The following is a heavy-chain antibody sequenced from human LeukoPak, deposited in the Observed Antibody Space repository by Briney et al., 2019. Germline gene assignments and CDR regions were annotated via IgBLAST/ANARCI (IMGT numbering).Heavy chain of an antibody. J-gene: IGHJ6*02. CDR1: GFTFSSYS. CDR2: ISSSSYI. CDR3: ARYNWNYVDYYYYGMDV. V-gene: IGHV3-21*01. D-gene: IGHD1-7*01. Sequence: GGSLRLSCAASGFTFSSYSMNWVRQAPGKGLEWVSSISSSSYIYYADSVKGRFTISRDNAKNSLYLQMNSLRAEDTAVYYCARYNWNYVDYYYYGMDVWGQGTTVTVSS.